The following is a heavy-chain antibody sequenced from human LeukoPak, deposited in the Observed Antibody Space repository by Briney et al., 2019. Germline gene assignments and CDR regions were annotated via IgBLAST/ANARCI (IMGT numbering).Heavy chain of an antibody. CDR1: GSTFGNYA. Sequence: GGSLRLSSAASGSTFGNYAMSWVRQAPGKGLEWVSTISDSGGSIYYADSVKGRFTISRDNSKITLYLQMTSLRAEDTAVYFCASEVPYFDYWGQGTLVTVSS. J-gene: IGHJ4*02. V-gene: IGHV3-23*01. CDR3: ASEVPYFDY. CDR2: ISDSGGSI. D-gene: IGHD4/OR15-4a*01.